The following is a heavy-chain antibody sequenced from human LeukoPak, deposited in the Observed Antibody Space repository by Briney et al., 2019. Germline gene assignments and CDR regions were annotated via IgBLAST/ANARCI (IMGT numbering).Heavy chain of an antibody. CDR2: MSPNSGNT. Sequence: GASVKVSCKASGYTFTSYGISWVRQAPGQGLEWMGWMSPNSGNTDYAQKFQGRVTFTRNTSINTAYMELSGLRSEDTAVYYCARWELRRDGIDYWGQGTLVTVSS. V-gene: IGHV1-8*01. CDR1: GYTFTSYG. CDR3: ARWELRRDGIDY. J-gene: IGHJ4*02. D-gene: IGHD1-26*01.